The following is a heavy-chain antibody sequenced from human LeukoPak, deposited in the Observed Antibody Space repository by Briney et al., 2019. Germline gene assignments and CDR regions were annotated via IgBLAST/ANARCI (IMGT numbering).Heavy chain of an antibody. CDR3: ARELSWRFDY. J-gene: IGHJ4*02. CDR2: IYYSGST. V-gene: IGHV4-59*01. D-gene: IGHD6-13*01. Sequence: KSSETLSLTCTVSGGSISRYYWSWIRHPPGKGLEWIGYIYYSGSTNYNPSLKSRVTISVDTSKNQFSLKLSSVTAADTAVYYCARELSWRFDYWGQGTLVTVSS. CDR1: GGSISRYY.